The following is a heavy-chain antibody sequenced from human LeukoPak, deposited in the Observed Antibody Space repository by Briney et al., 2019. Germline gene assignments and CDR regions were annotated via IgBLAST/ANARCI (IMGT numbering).Heavy chain of an antibody. Sequence: SETLSLTCTVSGGSISSGGYYWSWIRQHPGKGLEWIGYIYYSGSTYYNPSLKSRVTISVDTSKNQFSLNLSSVTAADTAVYYCARRTSGNYGSDYWGQGTLVTVSS. CDR1: GGSISSGGYY. J-gene: IGHJ4*02. CDR2: IYYSGST. D-gene: IGHD1-26*01. V-gene: IGHV4-31*03. CDR3: ARRTSGNYGSDY.